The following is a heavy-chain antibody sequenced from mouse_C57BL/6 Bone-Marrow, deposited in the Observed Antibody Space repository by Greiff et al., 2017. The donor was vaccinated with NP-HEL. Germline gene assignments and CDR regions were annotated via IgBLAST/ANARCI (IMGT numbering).Heavy chain of an antibody. CDR3: ARAHYYGSSDWYFDV. Sequence: EVKLVESGGGLVQPGGSLKLSCAASGFTFSSYAMSWVRQTPEKRLEWVATISDGGSYTYYPDNVKGRFTISRDNAKNNLYLQMSHLKSEDTAMYYCARAHYYGSSDWYFDVWGTGTTVTVSS. J-gene: IGHJ1*03. V-gene: IGHV5-4*03. CDR1: GFTFSSYA. CDR2: ISDGGSYT. D-gene: IGHD1-1*01.